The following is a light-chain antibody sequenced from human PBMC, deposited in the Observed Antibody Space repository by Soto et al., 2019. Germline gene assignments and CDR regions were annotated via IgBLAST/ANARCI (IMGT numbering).Light chain of an antibody. Sequence: EIVMTQSPATLSVSPGENATLSCRASQSVSRNLAWYQQKPGQGPRLLIYDASTRATGIPARFSGSGTGTEFTLTLGSLQSEDFAFFYCQQYYTWPLTFGGGTKVEIK. CDR3: QQYYTWPLT. V-gene: IGKV3-15*01. CDR2: DAS. J-gene: IGKJ4*01. CDR1: QSVSRN.